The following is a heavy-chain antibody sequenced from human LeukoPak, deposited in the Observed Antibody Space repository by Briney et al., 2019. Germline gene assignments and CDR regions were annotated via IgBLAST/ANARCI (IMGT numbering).Heavy chain of an antibody. CDR1: GFTFSRHT. CDR2: VAGSSTYI. J-gene: IGHJ4*02. D-gene: IGHD6-19*01. CDR3: AKTLSSGWSGKYYFDY. Sequence: GGSLRLSCAASGFTFSRHTMNWVRQAPGKGLEWVSSVAGSSTYIFYADSVKGRFTISRDNAKNSLYLQMSSLRAEDTAVYYCAKTLSSGWSGKYYFDYWGQGTLVCVFS. V-gene: IGHV3-21*04.